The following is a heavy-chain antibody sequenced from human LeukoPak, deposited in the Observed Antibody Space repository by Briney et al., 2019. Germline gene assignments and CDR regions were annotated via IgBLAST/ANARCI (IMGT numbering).Heavy chain of an antibody. V-gene: IGHV4-4*07. J-gene: IGHJ4*02. CDR3: AGLTFDFWSGYYDY. Sequence: PSETLSLTCTVSGGSISSYYWSWIRQPAGKGLEWIGRIYISGSTNYNPSLKSRVTMSVDTSKNQFSLKLSSVTAADTAVYYCAGLTFDFWSGYYDYWGQGTLVTVSS. CDR1: GGSISSYY. CDR2: IYISGST. D-gene: IGHD3-3*01.